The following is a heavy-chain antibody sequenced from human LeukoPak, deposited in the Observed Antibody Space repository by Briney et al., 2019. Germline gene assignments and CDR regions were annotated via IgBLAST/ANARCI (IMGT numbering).Heavy chain of an antibody. Sequence: GGSLRLSCAASGFTFSSYSMNWVRQAPGKGLEWVSSISSSSSYIYYADSVKGRFTISRDNAKNSLYLQINSLRAEDTAVYYCARLLGVSSFDPWGQGTLVTVSS. V-gene: IGHV3-21*01. CDR1: GFTFSSYS. CDR3: ARLLGVSSFDP. CDR2: ISSSSSYI. D-gene: IGHD3-10*01. J-gene: IGHJ5*02.